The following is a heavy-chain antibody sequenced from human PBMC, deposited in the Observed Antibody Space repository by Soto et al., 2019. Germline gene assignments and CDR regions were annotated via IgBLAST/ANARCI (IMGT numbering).Heavy chain of an antibody. CDR2: IYYSGST. J-gene: IGHJ4*02. CDR1: GGSISSYY. CDR3: ARTPRYCSGGSCRGY. V-gene: IGHV4-59*01. D-gene: IGHD2-15*01. Sequence: SETLSLTCTVSGGSISSYYWSWIRQPPGKGLEWIGYIYYSGSTNYNPSLKSRVTISVDTSKNQFSLKLSSVTAADTAVYYCARTPRYCSGGSCRGYWGQGTLVTVSS.